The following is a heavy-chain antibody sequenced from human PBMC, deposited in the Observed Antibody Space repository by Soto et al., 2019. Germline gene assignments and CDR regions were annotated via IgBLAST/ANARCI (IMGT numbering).Heavy chain of an antibody. J-gene: IGHJ4*02. V-gene: IGHV3-30-3*01. CDR2: ISYDGREI. Sequence: QVQLLESGGGVVQPGRSLRLYCAVSGFTFNHYAFHWVRQAPGKGLEWVSVISYDGREIYYADPVKGRFTISRDSSNNMVYLYMNSLRPDDTAVYYCARDPVAVTGSFVDSWGQGTLVTVSS. CDR3: ARDPVAVTGSFVDS. CDR1: GFTFNHYA. D-gene: IGHD6-19*01.